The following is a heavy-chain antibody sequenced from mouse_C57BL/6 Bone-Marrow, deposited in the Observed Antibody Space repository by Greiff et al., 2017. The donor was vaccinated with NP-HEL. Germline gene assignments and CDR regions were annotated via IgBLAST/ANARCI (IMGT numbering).Heavy chain of an antibody. D-gene: IGHD2-1*01. J-gene: IGHJ1*03. Sequence: VQLQQPGAELVKPGASVKLSCKASGYTFTSYWMQWVKQRPGQGLEWIGEIDPSDSYTNYNQKFKGKATLTVDTSSSTAYMQLSSLTSEDSAVYYCAIYGNSYWYVDVWGTGTTVTVSS. CDR2: IDPSDSYT. CDR1: GYTFTSYW. CDR3: AIYGNSYWYVDV. V-gene: IGHV1-50*01.